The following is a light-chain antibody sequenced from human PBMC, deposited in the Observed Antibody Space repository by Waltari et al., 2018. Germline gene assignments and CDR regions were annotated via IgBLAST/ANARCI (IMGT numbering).Light chain of an antibody. Sequence: DIVMTQSPLSLSVTPGEPASIPCRSSQSLLHSNGYNYLDWYLQKPGQSPQLLIYLGSNRASGVPDRFSGSGSGTDFTLKISRVEAEDVGVYYCMQALQTPYTFGQGTKLEIK. CDR3: MQALQTPYT. CDR1: QSLLHSNGYNY. J-gene: IGKJ2*01. V-gene: IGKV2-28*01. CDR2: LGS.